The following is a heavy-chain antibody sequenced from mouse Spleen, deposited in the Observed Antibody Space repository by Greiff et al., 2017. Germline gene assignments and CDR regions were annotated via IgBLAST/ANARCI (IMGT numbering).Heavy chain of an antibody. CDR2: ISNGGGST. CDR1: GFNFIDYY. J-gene: IGHJ4*01. CDR3: ARHYYGSSHHYYAMDY. D-gene: IGHD1-1*01. V-gene: IGHV5-12*02. Sequence: EVHLVESGGGLVQPGGSLKLSCVSSGFNFIDYYMYWVRQTPEKRLEWVAYISNGGGSTYYPDTVKGRFTISRDNAKNTLYLQMSRLKSEDTAMYYCARHYYGSSHHYYAMDYWGQGTSVTVSS.